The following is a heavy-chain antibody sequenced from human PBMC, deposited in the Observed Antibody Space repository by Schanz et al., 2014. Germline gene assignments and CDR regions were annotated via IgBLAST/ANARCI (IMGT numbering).Heavy chain of an antibody. V-gene: IGHV3-33*06. CDR3: AKHVRSVTGNDY. CDR2: IWYDGSNK. CDR1: GFTFSSYG. J-gene: IGHJ4*02. D-gene: IGHD2-21*02. Sequence: QVQLVESGGGVVQPGRSLRLSCAASGFTFSSYGMHWVRQAPGKGLEWVAIIWYDGSNKYYADSVKGRFTISRDNSKNTLLLQMSSLRAEDTAVYYCAKHVRSVTGNDYWGQGTLVTVSS.